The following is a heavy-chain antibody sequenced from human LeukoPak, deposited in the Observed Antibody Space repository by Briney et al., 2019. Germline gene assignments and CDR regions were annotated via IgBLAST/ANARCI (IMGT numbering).Heavy chain of an antibody. D-gene: IGHD1-26*01. CDR3: AKRDLYSKRTNYVYYFDN. V-gene: IGHV3-53*04. Sequence: PGGSLRLSCAASGFTVSSNYMSWVRQAPGKGLEWVSVIYSGGSTYYADSVKGRFTISRHNSKNTLYLQMNSLRAEDTAVYFCAKRDLYSKRTNYVYYFDNWGQGTLVTVSS. CDR1: GFTVSSNY. J-gene: IGHJ4*02. CDR2: IYSGGST.